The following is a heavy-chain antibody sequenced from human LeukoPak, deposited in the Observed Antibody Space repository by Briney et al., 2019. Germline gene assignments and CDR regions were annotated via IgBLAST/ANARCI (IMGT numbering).Heavy chain of an antibody. CDR1: GYTFTSYD. D-gene: IGHD2-15*01. Sequence: ASVKVSCKASGYTFTSYDINWVRQATGQGLEWMGWMNPNSGNTGYAQKFQGRVTMTRNTSISTAYMKLSSLRSEDTAVYYCASRCSGGSCYHYYYYGMDVWGQGTTVTVSS. CDR2: MNPNSGNT. J-gene: IGHJ6*02. V-gene: IGHV1-8*01. CDR3: ASRCSGGSCYHYYYYGMDV.